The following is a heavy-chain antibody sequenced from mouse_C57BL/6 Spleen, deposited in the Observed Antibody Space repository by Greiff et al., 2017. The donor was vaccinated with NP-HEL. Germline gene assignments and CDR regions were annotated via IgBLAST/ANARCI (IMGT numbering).Heavy chain of an antibody. D-gene: IGHD2-4*01. CDR2: IYPGNSDT. Sequence: VQLQQSGTVLARPGASVKMSCKTSGYTFTSYWMHWVKQRPGQGLEWIGAIYPGNSDTSYNQKFKGKAKLTAVTSASTAYMELSSLTNEDSAVYYCTYIYYDYGNWFDYWGQGTTLTVSS. V-gene: IGHV1-5*01. CDR1: GYTFTSYW. CDR3: TYIYYDYGNWFDY. J-gene: IGHJ2*01.